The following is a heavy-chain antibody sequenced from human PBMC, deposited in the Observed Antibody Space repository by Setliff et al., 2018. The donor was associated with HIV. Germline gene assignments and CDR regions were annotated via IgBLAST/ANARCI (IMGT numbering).Heavy chain of an antibody. V-gene: IGHV3-11*04. CDR1: GFTFSDYY. Sequence: GSLRLSCAASGFTFSDYYMSWIRQAPGKGLEWVSYISSSGSTIYYADSVKGRFTISRDNAKNSLYLQMNSLRAEDTAVYYCASNYCSSTSCYLGAFDIWGQGTMVTVSS. J-gene: IGHJ3*02. CDR2: ISSSGSTI. D-gene: IGHD2-2*01. CDR3: ASNYCSSTSCYLGAFDI.